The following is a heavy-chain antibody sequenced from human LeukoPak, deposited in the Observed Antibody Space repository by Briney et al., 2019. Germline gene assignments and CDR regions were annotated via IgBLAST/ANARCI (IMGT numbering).Heavy chain of an antibody. V-gene: IGHV3-23*01. Sequence: PGGSLRLSCAASGFTFSSYAMSWVRQAPGKGLEWVSAISGSGGSTYYADSVKGRFTISRDNSKNTLYLQMNSLRAEDTAVYYCARDDGDFQTPGCFDYWGQGTLVTVSS. CDR3: ARDDGDFQTPGCFDY. CDR2: ISGSGGST. D-gene: IGHD4-17*01. J-gene: IGHJ4*02. CDR1: GFTFSSYA.